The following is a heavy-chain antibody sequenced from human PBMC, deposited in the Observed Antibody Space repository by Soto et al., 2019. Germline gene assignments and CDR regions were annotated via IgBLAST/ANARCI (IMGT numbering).Heavy chain of an antibody. V-gene: IGHV4-34*01. J-gene: IGHJ5*02. CDR3: ASPLLDNWFDP. CDR1: GGSFSGYY. CDR2: INHSGST. Sequence: SETLSLTCAVYGGSFSGYYWSWIRQPPGKGLEWIGEINHSGSTNYNPSLKSRVTISVDTSKNQFPLKLSSVTAADTAVYYCASPLLDNWFDPWGQGTLVTVSS. D-gene: IGHD1-26*01.